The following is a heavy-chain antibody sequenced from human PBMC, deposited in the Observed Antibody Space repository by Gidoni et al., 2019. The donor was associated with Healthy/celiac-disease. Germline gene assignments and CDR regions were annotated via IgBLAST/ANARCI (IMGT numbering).Heavy chain of an antibody. Sequence: QVQLQESGPGLVKPSQTLSLTCTVSGGSISSGSYYWSWIRQPAGKGLEWIGRIYTSGSTNYNPSLKSRVTISVDTSKNQFSLKLSSVTAADTAVYYCARGDYGDSIDYWGQGTLVTVSS. V-gene: IGHV4-61*02. CDR3: ARGDYGDSIDY. CDR1: GGSISSGSYY. D-gene: IGHD4-17*01. CDR2: IYTSGST. J-gene: IGHJ4*02.